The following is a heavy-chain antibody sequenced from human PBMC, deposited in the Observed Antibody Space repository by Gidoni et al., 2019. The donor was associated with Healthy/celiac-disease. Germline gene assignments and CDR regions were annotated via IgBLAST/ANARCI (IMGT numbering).Heavy chain of an antibody. J-gene: IGHJ3*02. Sequence: QVQLQESGPGLVKPSQTLSLTCTVSGGSISSGDYYWSWIRQPPGKGLEWIGYIYYSGSTYYNPSLKSRVTISVDTSKNQFSLKLSSVTAADTAVYYCARDTYSSSSGPERNAFDIWGQGTMVTVSS. CDR1: GGSISSGDYY. CDR3: ARDTYSSSSGPERNAFDI. V-gene: IGHV4-30-4*01. D-gene: IGHD6-6*01. CDR2: IYYSGST.